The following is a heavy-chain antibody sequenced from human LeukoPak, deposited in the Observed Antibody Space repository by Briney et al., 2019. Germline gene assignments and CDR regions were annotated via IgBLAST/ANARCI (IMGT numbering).Heavy chain of an antibody. D-gene: IGHD3-22*01. CDR1: GYTFTGCF. V-gene: IGHV1-2*02. Sequence: ASVKVSREASGYTFTGCFMCWVRQAPGQGLEWMGWINPNSGGTNYAQKFQDRVTMTRDTSISTAYMELSRLTSADTAVYYCARASNSDYYDTSVYPDYWGQGALGTVSS. CDR2: INPNSGGT. CDR3: ARASNSDYYDTSVYPDY. J-gene: IGHJ4*02.